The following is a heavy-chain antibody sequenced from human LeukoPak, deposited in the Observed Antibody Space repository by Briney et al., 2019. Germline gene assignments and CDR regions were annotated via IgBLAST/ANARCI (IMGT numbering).Heavy chain of an antibody. CDR1: GGSISSGSYY. Sequence: SQTLSLTCTVSGGSISSGSYYWSWIRQPAGKGLQWIGRIYTSGSTNYNPSLKSRVTISVDTSKNQFSLKLSSVTAADTAVYYCARDPDGDYAYFDYWGQGTLVTVSS. J-gene: IGHJ4*02. CDR2: IYTSGST. V-gene: IGHV4-61*02. CDR3: ARDPDGDYAYFDY. D-gene: IGHD4-17*01.